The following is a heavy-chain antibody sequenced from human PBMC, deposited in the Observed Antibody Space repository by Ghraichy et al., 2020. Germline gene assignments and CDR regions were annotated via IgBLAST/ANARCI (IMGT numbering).Heavy chain of an antibody. V-gene: IGHV3-23*01. CDR1: GFTFNNYA. J-gene: IGHJ4*02. CDR2: ISGSGNNI. CDR3: TTDGGSTWYPAY. D-gene: IGHD6-13*01. Sequence: GESLNISCAASGFTFNNYAMSWVRQAPGKGLEWVSAISGSGNNIYYADSVKGRFTISRDNSKNTLYLQMNSLRVEDTAVYYCTTDGGSTWYPAYWGQGTLVTV.